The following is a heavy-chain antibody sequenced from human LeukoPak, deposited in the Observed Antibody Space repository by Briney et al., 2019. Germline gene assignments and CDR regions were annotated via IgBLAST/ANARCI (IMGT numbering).Heavy chain of an antibody. CDR3: AADMGDSSGTGLDY. CDR2: IVVGSGNT. D-gene: IGHD3-22*01. J-gene: IGHJ4*02. V-gene: IGHV1-58*02. CDR1: GFTFTSCA. Sequence: ASVKVSCKASGFTFTSCAMQWVRQARGQRLEWIGWIVVGSGNTNYAQKFQERVTITRDMSTSTAYMELSSLRSEDTAVYYCAADMGDSSGTGLDYWGQGTLVTVSS.